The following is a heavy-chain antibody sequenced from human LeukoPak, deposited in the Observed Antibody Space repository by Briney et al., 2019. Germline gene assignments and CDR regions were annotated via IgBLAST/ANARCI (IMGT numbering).Heavy chain of an antibody. J-gene: IGHJ5*02. D-gene: IGHD2-2*02. CDR1: GGSISSSSYY. CDR3: ARNLVGDIVVVPAAILGWFDP. Sequence: SETLSLTCTVSGGSISSSSYYWGWIRQPPGKGLEWIGSIYYSGSTYYNPSLKSRVTISVDTSKNQFSLKLSSATAADTAVYYCARNLVGDIVVVPAAILGWFDPWGQGTLVTVSS. V-gene: IGHV4-39*01. CDR2: IYYSGST.